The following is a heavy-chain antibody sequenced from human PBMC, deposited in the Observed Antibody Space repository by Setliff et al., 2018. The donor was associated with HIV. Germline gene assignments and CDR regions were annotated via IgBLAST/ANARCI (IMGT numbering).Heavy chain of an antibody. V-gene: IGHV4-34*01. CDR2: IIHSGGT. CDR3: ARGGLGVVGAIDY. CDR1: GGSFSGYY. Sequence: SETLSLTCAVYGGSFSGYYWTWIRQPPGRGLEWIGEIIHSGGTNYNRSLKSRVTISVDTSKNQFSLNLSAVTAADTAVYYCARGGLGVVGAIDYWGQGTLVTVSS. D-gene: IGHD2-15*01. J-gene: IGHJ4*02.